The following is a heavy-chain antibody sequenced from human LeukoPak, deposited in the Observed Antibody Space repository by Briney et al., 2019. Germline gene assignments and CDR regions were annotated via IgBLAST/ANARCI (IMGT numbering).Heavy chain of an antibody. CDR1: GGSISSGSYY. D-gene: IGHD3-3*01. J-gene: IGHJ5*02. CDR3: ARDVSSGYVS. CDR2: IYTSGST. Sequence: PSETMSLTCTVSGGSISSGSYYWSWIRQPAGKGLEWIGRIYTSGSTNYNPSLKSRVTISVDTSKNQFSLKLSSVTAADTAAYYCARDVSSGYVSWGQGTLVTVSS. V-gene: IGHV4-61*02.